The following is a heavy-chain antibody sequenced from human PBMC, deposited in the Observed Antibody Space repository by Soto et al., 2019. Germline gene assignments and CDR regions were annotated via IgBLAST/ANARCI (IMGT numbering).Heavy chain of an antibody. Sequence: EVQLVESGGGLVQPGGSLRLSCAASGLIFSDYHMDWVRQAPGKGLEWVGRIRRKANSYTTEYAASLKGRFTISRAAAKSSLSLSLHTLYSEETSVYYCAMIGGVPGGRSARGVWGKATAVSVSS. CDR1: GLIFSDYH. CDR2: IRRKANSYTT. V-gene: IGHV3-72*01. D-gene: IGHD2-15*01. J-gene: IGHJ6*04. CDR3: AMIGGVPGGRSARGV.